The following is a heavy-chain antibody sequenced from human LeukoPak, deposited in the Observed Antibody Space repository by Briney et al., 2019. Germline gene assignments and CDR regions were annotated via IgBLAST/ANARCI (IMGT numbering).Heavy chain of an antibody. V-gene: IGHV3-23*01. D-gene: IGHD3-10*01. CDR3: ARILWFRGRTFDY. CDR2: ISGSGGST. J-gene: IGHJ4*02. Sequence: PGGSLRLSCAASGFTFSSYAMSWVRQAPGKGLEWVSAISGSGGSTYYADSVKGRFTISRDNSKNTLYLQMNSLRAEDTAVYYCARILWFRGRTFDYWGQGTLVTVPS. CDR1: GFTFSSYA.